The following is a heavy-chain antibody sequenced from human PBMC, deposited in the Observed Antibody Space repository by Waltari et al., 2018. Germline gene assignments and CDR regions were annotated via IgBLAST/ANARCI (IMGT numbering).Heavy chain of an antibody. V-gene: IGHV4-61*09. CDR1: GGSVSRGRDY. J-gene: IGHJ4*02. Sequence: QVQLQESGPGLVKPSQTLSLTCTVSGGSVSRGRDYWSWIRQPAGKGLEWVGHIYTSGSTTYNPSLNSRVTISRDTSKNQFYLELRSMTAADTAVYYCARSPTGWGYFDHWGQATLVTVSS. CDR3: ARSPTGWGYFDH. D-gene: IGHD6-19*01. CDR2: IYTSGST.